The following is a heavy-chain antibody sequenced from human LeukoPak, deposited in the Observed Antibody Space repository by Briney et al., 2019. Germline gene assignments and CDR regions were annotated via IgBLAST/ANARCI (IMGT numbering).Heavy chain of an antibody. CDR3: AKYLSGSFDY. V-gene: IGHV3-30*18. Sequence: PGGSPRLSCAAAGFTFSAFNIDWVRQAPGKGLEWVAVISRDGRNKYFADSVKGRFTISRDNSKNTLYLQMNSLRAEDTAVYYCAKYLSGSFDYWGQGTLVTVSS. J-gene: IGHJ4*02. D-gene: IGHD3-22*01. CDR1: GFTFSAFN. CDR2: ISRDGRNK.